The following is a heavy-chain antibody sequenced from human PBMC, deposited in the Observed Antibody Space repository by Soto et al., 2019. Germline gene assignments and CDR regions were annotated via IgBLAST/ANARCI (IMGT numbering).Heavy chain of an antibody. CDR2: IIPIFGTA. Sequence: QVQLVQSGAEVKKPGSSVKVSCKASGGTFSSYAISWVRQAPGQGLEWMGGIIPIFGTANYAQKFQGRVTITADESTSTAYMGLSSLRSEDTAVYYCASRPDTYYYDSSGIRPYAFDIWGQGTMVTVSS. CDR3: ASRPDTYYYDSSGIRPYAFDI. D-gene: IGHD3-22*01. J-gene: IGHJ3*02. CDR1: GGTFSSYA. V-gene: IGHV1-69*01.